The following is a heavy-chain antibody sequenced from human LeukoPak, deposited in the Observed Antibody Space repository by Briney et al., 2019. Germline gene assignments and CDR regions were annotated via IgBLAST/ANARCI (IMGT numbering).Heavy chain of an antibody. D-gene: IGHD3-22*01. J-gene: IGHJ3*02. V-gene: IGHV4-4*07. CDR1: GGSISSYY. Sequence: SETLSLICTVSGGSISSYYWSWIRQPAGKGLEWIGRIYTSGSTNYNPSLKSRVTMSVDTSKNQFSLKLSSVTAADTAVYYCARDYYDRDAFDIWGQGTMVTVSS. CDR2: IYTSGST. CDR3: ARDYYDRDAFDI.